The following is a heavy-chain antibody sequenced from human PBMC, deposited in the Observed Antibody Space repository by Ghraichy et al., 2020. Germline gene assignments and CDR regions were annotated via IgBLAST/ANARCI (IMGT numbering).Heavy chain of an antibody. Sequence: SGPTLVKPTETLTLTCTVSGFSLSNARMGVSWIRQPPGKALEWLAHIFSNDEKSYSTSLKSRLTISKDTSKSQVVLTMTNMDPVDTATYYCARVYSGWLSYYYYGMDVWGQGTTVTVSS. CDR2: IFSNDEK. D-gene: IGHD6-19*01. V-gene: IGHV2-26*01. CDR1: GFSLSNARMG. CDR3: ARVYSGWLSYYYYGMDV. J-gene: IGHJ6*02.